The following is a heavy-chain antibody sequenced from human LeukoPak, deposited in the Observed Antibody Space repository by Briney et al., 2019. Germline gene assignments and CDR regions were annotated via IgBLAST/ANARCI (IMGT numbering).Heavy chain of an antibody. J-gene: IGHJ6*02. D-gene: IGHD2-15*01. CDR2: IYYSGST. Sequence: PSETLSLTCTVSGGSISSSSYYWGWIRQPPGKGLEWIGSIYYSGSTYYNPSLKSRVTISVDTSKNQFSLKLSSVTAADTAVYYCARDPTMGWELQHYYGMDVWGQGTTVTVSS. CDR1: GGSISSSSYY. CDR3: ARDPTMGWELQHYYGMDV. V-gene: IGHV4-39*07.